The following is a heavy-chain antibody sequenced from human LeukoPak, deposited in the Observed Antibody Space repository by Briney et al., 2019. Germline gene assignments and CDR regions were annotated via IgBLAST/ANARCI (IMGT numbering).Heavy chain of an antibody. D-gene: IGHD3-22*01. V-gene: IGHV3-7*03. CDR1: GFTFSRYS. CDR2: IKEDGSKI. Sequence: GGSLRLSCAASGFTFSRYSMNWVRQAPGKGLEWLANIKEDGSKIYYLDSVKSRFTISRDNAKNSLYLQMDSLRAADTAVYYCARDPGRQYSSVADVWGQGTTVTVSS. CDR3: ARDPGRQYSSVADV. J-gene: IGHJ6*02.